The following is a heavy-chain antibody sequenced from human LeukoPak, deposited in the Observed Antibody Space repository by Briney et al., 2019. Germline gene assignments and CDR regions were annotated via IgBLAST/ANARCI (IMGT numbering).Heavy chain of an antibody. J-gene: IGHJ6*03. D-gene: IGHD3-16*02. V-gene: IGHV4-4*07. Sequence: SKTLSLTCTVSGGSISSYYWSWIRQPAGKGLEWIGRIYTSGSTNYNPSLKSRATMSVDTSKNQFSLKLSTVTAADTAVYYCARDYRTDGYYYYYMDVWGKGTTVTVSS. CDR3: ARDYRTDGYYYYYMDV. CDR2: IYTSGST. CDR1: GGSISSYY.